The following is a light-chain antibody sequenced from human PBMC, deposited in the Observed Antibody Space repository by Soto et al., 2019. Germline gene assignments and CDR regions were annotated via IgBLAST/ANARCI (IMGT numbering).Light chain of an antibody. Sequence: QLVLTQPHSASGTPGQRVTISCSGSSSNIGSNYVYWYQQLPGPAPKLLIYRNNQRPSGVPDRFSGSKSGTSASLAISGLRSEDEADYYCAAWDDSLSGRVFGGGTQLTVL. CDR1: SSNIGSNY. CDR3: AAWDDSLSGRV. V-gene: IGLV1-47*01. J-gene: IGLJ7*01. CDR2: RNN.